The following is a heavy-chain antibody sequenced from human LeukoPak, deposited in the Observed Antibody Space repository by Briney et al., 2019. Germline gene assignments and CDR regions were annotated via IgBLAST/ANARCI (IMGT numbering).Heavy chain of an antibody. CDR1: GLTFSSYV. Sequence: RGSLRLSCAASGLTFSSYVMSWVRQAPGKGLEWVSAITGSGGSTYYADSVKGRFTISRDNSKNTLYLQMNSLRDEDTAVYSCAKSLSITKPRGPFDYWGQGTLVTVSS. J-gene: IGHJ4*02. D-gene: IGHD2-2*01. V-gene: IGHV3-23*01. CDR2: ITGSGGST. CDR3: AKSLSITKPRGPFDY.